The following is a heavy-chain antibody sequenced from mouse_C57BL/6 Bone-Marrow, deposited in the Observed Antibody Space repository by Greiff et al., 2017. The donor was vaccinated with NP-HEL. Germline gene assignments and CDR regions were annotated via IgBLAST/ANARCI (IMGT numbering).Heavy chain of an antibody. J-gene: IGHJ3*01. CDR1: GFTFSSYG. CDR3: ARGTAQATAWFAY. CDR2: ISSGGSYT. D-gene: IGHD3-2*02. Sequence: EVQGVESGGDLVKPGGSLKLSCAASGFTFSSYGMSWVRQTPDKRLEWVATISSGGSYTYYPDSVKGRFTISRDNAKNTLYLQMSSLKSEDTAMYYCARGTAQATAWFAYWGQGTLVTVSA. V-gene: IGHV5-6*01.